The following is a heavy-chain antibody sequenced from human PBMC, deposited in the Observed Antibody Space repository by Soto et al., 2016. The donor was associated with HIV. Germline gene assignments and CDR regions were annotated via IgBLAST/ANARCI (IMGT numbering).Heavy chain of an antibody. D-gene: IGHD2-2*02. CDR1: AFTFSSYA. Sequence: EVHLLESGGGLVQPGESLRLSCAGSAFTFSSYAMSWVRQAPGKGLEWVSVISGSGGTTYYTDSVKGRFTISRDNSKNTLYLQMNNLRAEDTAVYYCAKDWGQLPYYFDYWGQGTLVTVSS. CDR3: AKDWGQLPYYFDY. V-gene: IGHV3-23*01. CDR2: ISGSGGTT. J-gene: IGHJ4*02.